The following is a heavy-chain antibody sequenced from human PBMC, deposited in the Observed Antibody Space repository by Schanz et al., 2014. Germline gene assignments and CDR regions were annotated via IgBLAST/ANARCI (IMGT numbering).Heavy chain of an antibody. D-gene: IGHD5-12*01. Sequence: QVQLVQSGAEVKKPGASVKVSCRASGYPFTSDDITWVRQAPGQGLEWMGWMNPNSGDTGYPRKFQDRVTMTRNTSISTAYMALNSLTSEDTAVYYCARDLTVDTGYVVHYYYYGMDVWGQGTTVTVSS. J-gene: IGHJ6*02. V-gene: IGHV1-8*01. CDR3: ARDLTVDTGYVVHYYYYGMDV. CDR1: GYPFTSDD. CDR2: MNPNSGDT.